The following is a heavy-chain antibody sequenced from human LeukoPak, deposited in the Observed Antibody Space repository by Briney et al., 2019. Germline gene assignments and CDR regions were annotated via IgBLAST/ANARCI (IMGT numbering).Heavy chain of an antibody. V-gene: IGHV3-21*01. CDR1: GFTFSSYS. Sequence: GGSLRLSCAASGFTFSSYSMNWVRQAPGKGLEWVSSISSSSSYIYYADSVKGRFTISRDNAKNSLYLKMNSLRAEDTAVYYCARVGLTMVRGVPPYGMDVWGKGTTVTVSS. D-gene: IGHD3-10*01. J-gene: IGHJ6*04. CDR2: ISSSSSYI. CDR3: ARVGLTMVRGVPPYGMDV.